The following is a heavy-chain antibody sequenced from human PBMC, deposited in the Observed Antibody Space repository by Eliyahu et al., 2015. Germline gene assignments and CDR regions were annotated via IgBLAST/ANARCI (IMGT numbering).Heavy chain of an antibody. CDR3: AKDASAAGFGS. CDR1: GFTFSSFG. J-gene: IGHJ4*02. CDR2: ISYSGGNI. D-gene: IGHD6-13*01. Sequence: QVQLVESGGGVVHPGKSLRLSCAASGFTFSSFGMHLGPPAPGKGLGGVALISYSGGNIFYADSVKGRFTISRDISKNTLFLQMDSLKAEDTAVYYCAKDASAAGFGSWGQGTLVTVSS. V-gene: IGHV3-30*18.